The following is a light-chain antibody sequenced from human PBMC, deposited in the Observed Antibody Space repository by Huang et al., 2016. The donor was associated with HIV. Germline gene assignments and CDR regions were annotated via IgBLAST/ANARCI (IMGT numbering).Light chain of an antibody. J-gene: IGKJ1*01. Sequence: EIVMTQSPATLSVSPGERATLSCRASQNVDKSLAWYQQKPGQAPRLLIYGASTRATGFPARFSGSGSGTEFTLTIRSLQSEDSAIYYCQQYDNWPQTFGQGTMVEIK. V-gene: IGKV3-15*01. CDR1: QNVDKS. CDR2: GAS. CDR3: QQYDNWPQT.